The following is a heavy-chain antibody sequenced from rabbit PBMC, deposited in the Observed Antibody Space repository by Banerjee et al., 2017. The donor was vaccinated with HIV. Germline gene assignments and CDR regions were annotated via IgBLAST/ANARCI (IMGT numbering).Heavy chain of an antibody. CDR3: ARDLAGVIGWNFNL. D-gene: IGHD4-1*01. Sequence: LVKPGASLTLTCTASGFSLNIYEMCWVRQAPGKGLEWIACIYAASSGSTWYASWAKGRFTISKTSSTTVTLQMTSLTAADTATYFCARDLAGVIGWNFNLWGPGTLV. CDR1: GFSLNIYE. J-gene: IGHJ4*01. V-gene: IGHV1S40*01. CDR2: IYAASSGST.